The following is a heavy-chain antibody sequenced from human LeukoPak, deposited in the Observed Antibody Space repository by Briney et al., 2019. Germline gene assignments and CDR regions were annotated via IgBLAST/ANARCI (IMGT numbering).Heavy chain of an antibody. CDR2: ISWNSGSI. J-gene: IGHJ4*02. CDR1: GFTFDDYA. Sequence: GGSLRLSCAASGFTFDDYAMHWVRQAPGKGLEWVSGISWNSGSIGYADSVKGRFTISRDNAKNSLYLQMNSLRAEDTAVYYCARLSKAAADSDYWGQGTLVTVSS. D-gene: IGHD6-25*01. V-gene: IGHV3-9*01. CDR3: ARLSKAAADSDY.